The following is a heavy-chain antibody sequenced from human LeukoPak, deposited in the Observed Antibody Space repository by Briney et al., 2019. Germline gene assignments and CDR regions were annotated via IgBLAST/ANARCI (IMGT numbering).Heavy chain of an antibody. J-gene: IGHJ4*02. CDR3: ATPDGYNYKY. Sequence: SETLSLTCTVSGGSISSSSYYWGWIRQPPGKGLEWIGTIYYSGSTYYNPSLKSRVTISADMSKNQFSLKLSSVTAADTAVYYRATPDGYNYKYWGQGTLVTVSS. D-gene: IGHD5-24*01. CDR2: IYYSGST. CDR1: GGSISSSSYY. V-gene: IGHV4-39*01.